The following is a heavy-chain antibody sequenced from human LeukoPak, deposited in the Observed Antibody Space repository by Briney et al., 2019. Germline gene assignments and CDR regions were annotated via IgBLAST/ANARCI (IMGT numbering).Heavy chain of an antibody. V-gene: IGHV3-20*04. CDR1: GFTFDDYG. J-gene: IGHJ6*03. D-gene: IGHD1-20*01. Sequence: PGGSLRLSCAASGFTFDDYGMSWVRQAPGKGLEWVSGINWNGGSTGYADSVKGRFTISRDNAKNSLYLQMNSLRAEDTALYYCARVTRNMGDYYYYYYMDVWGKGTTVTVSS. CDR3: ARVTRNMGDYYYYYYMDV. CDR2: INWNGGST.